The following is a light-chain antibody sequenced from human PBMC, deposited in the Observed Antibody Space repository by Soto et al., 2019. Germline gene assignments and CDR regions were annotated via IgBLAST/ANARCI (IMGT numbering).Light chain of an antibody. J-gene: IGLJ1*01. CDR2: EVN. CDR1: GSDVGAYNL. V-gene: IGLV2-23*02. Sequence: CVLTRPAYRKRVARDGSTISLKGNGSDVGAYNLVSWYQQHPGKAPKLIICEVNTRPSGISNRFSGSKSGDTASLTISGLQAEDEADYFCCSYAGTVAYVFGTGTKVTVL. CDR3: CSYAGTVAYV.